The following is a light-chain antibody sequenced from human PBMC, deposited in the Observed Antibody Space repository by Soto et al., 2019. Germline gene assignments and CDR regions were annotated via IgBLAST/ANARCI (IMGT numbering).Light chain of an antibody. CDR1: QSILYSSNNKNY. CDR2: WAS. J-gene: IGKJ3*01. CDR3: QQYYSTPLT. V-gene: IGKV4-1*01. Sequence: DIVMTQSPDSLAVSLGERATINCKSSQSILYSSNNKNYLAWYQQKPGQPPKLLIYWASTRESGVPDRFSGSGSGTDFTLTISSLQAEDVAVYYCQQYYSTPLTLGPGTNVDSK.